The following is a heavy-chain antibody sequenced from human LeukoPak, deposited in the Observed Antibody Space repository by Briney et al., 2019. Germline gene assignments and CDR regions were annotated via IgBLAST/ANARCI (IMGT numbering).Heavy chain of an antibody. CDR3: ARDRYDYDSFGYYYFDY. Sequence: PSETLSLTCTVSGGSISSGGYYWSWIRQHPGKGLEWIGYIYYSGSTYYNPSLKSRVTISVDTSKNHFSLKLSSVTAADTAVYYCARDRYDYDSFGYYYFDYWGQGTLVTVSS. CDR2: IYYSGST. D-gene: IGHD3-22*01. J-gene: IGHJ4*02. V-gene: IGHV4-31*03. CDR1: GGSISSGGYY.